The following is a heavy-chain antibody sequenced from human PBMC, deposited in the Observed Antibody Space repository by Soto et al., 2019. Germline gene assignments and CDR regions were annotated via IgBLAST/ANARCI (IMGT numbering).Heavy chain of an antibody. Sequence: SVKVSCKXSGGTFSSYAISWVRQAPGQGLEWMGGIIPIFGTANYAQKFQGRVTITADESTSTAYMELSSLRSEDTAVYYCARVAYGDSHYYYGMDVWGQGTTVTVSS. J-gene: IGHJ6*02. CDR1: GGTFSSYA. CDR2: IIPIFGTA. D-gene: IGHD4-17*01. CDR3: ARVAYGDSHYYYGMDV. V-gene: IGHV1-69*13.